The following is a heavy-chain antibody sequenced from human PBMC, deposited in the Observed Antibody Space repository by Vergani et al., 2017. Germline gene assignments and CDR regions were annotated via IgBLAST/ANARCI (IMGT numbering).Heavy chain of an antibody. Sequence: EVQLVESGGGLVQPGGSLRLSCAASGFTFSSYWMSWVRQAPGKGLEWVANIKQDGSEKYYVDSVKGRFTISRDNAKNSLYLQMKSLRAEDTAVYYCARDPCGGGSCDDCWGQGTLSTVSS. V-gene: IGHV3-7*03. CDR2: IKQDGSEK. D-gene: IGHD2-15*01. CDR1: GFTFSSYW. J-gene: IGHJ5*01. CDR3: ARDPCGGGSCDDC.